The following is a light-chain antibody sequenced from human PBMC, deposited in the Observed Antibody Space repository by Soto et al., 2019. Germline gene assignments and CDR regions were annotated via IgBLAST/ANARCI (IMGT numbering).Light chain of an antibody. CDR3: SSYTSSSTLHVV. V-gene: IGLV2-14*01. J-gene: IGLJ2*01. CDR1: SSDGGGYNY. CDR2: DVS. Sequence: QSALTQPASVSGSPGQSITISCTGTSSDGGGYNYVSWYQQHPGKAPKLMIYDVSNRPSGGSNRFSGSKSGNTTSLTISGLQAEDEADYYCSSYTSSSTLHVVFGGGTQLTVL.